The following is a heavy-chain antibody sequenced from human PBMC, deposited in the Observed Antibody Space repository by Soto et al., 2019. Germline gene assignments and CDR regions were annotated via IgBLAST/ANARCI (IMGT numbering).Heavy chain of an antibody. Sequence: GASVKVSCKASGYTFTSYDINWVRQATGQRLEWMGWINAGNCNTKYSQKFQGRVTITRDTSASTAYMELSSLRSEDTAVYYCARDLGYSYGYRELIFDYWGQGTLVTVSS. J-gene: IGHJ4*02. CDR3: ARDLGYSYGYRELIFDY. D-gene: IGHD5-18*01. V-gene: IGHV1-3*01. CDR1: GYTFTSYD. CDR2: INAGNCNT.